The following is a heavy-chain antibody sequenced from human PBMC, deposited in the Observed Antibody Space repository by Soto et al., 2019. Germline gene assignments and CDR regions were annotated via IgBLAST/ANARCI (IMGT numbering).Heavy chain of an antibody. CDR3: ARSGNPNFAY. Sequence: ASVKVSCKASGYTFTDYYIHWVRQAPGRGLEWMGWINPNSGGTNYAQKFQGRVTMTRDTSITTAYMELSRLRSDDTAAYYCARSGNPNFAYWGQGTLVTVSS. CDR2: INPNSGGT. J-gene: IGHJ4*02. CDR1: GYTFTDYY. V-gene: IGHV1-2*02. D-gene: IGHD2-15*01.